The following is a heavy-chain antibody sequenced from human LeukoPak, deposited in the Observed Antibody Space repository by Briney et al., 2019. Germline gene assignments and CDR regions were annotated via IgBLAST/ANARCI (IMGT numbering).Heavy chain of an antibody. CDR2: IKQDGSEK. D-gene: IGHD2-15*01. Sequence: PGGSLRLSCAAPGFTFSSYWMSWVRQAPGKGLEWVANIKQDGSEKYYVDSVKGRFTISRDNAKNSLYLQMNSLRAEDTAVYYWARSIVVVVAATGWFDPWGQGTLVTVSS. CDR1: GFTFSSYW. CDR3: ARSIVVVVAATGWFDP. V-gene: IGHV3-7*01. J-gene: IGHJ5*02.